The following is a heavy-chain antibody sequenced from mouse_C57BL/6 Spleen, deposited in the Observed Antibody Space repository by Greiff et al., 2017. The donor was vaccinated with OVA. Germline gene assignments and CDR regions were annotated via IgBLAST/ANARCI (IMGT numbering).Heavy chain of an antibody. D-gene: IGHD1-1*01. J-gene: IGHJ2*01. V-gene: IGHV1-15*01. CDR1: GYTFTDHE. Sequence: QVHVKQSGAELVRPGASVTLSCKASGYTFTDHEMHWVKQTPVHGLEWIGAIDPETGGTAYNQKFKGKAILTADKSSSTAYMELRSLTSEDSAVYYCTRWGNYGLDYWGQGTTLTVSS. CDR3: TRWGNYGLDY. CDR2: IDPETGGT.